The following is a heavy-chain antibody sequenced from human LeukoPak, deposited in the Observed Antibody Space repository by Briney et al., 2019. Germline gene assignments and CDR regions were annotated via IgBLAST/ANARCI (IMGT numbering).Heavy chain of an antibody. CDR2: ISSFSNFR. CDR3: ARPTIAAAGNFEY. D-gene: IGHD6-13*01. Sequence: PGGSLRPSCAASGFTFSDYYMSWIRQAPGKGLEWVSHISSFSNFRSYADSVKGRFTISRDNAKNSLYLQVNSLRAEDTAVYYCARPTIAAAGNFEYWGQGTLVTVSS. J-gene: IGHJ4*02. CDR1: GFTFSDYY. V-gene: IGHV3-11*03.